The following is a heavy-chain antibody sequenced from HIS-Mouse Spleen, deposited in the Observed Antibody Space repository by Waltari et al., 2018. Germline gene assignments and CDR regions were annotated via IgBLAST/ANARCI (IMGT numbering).Heavy chain of an antibody. CDR2: IYYSGST. J-gene: IGHJ2*01. D-gene: IGHD6-13*01. CDR3: AREIPYSSSWYDWYFDL. CDR1: VGSISSRSYY. V-gene: IGHV4-39*07. Sequence: QLQLQESGPGLVKPSETLSLTCTVSVGSISSRSYYWGWIRQPPGQGLEWIGSIYYSGSTYYNPSLKSRVTISVDTSKNQFSLKLSSVTAADTAVYYCAREIPYSSSWYDWYFDLWGRGTLVTVSS.